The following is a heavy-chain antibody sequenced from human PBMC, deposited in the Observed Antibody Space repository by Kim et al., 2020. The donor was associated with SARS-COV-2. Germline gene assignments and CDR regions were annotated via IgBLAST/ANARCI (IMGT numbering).Heavy chain of an antibody. Sequence: GGSLRLSCAASGFSFSTFAMSWVRQAPGKGLEWVSGIVGSGGAYHADSVKGRRTISRYNSKNTLYLQMISLRAEDTAVYYCAQSLYGGNDYWGQGT. CDR3: AQSLYGGNDY. J-gene: IGHJ4*02. CDR2: IVGSGGA. CDR1: GFSFSTFA. V-gene: IGHV3-23*01. D-gene: IGHD2-15*01.